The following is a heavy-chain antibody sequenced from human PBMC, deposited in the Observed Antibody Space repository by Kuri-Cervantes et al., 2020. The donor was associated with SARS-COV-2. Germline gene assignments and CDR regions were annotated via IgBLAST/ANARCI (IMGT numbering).Heavy chain of an antibody. CDR3: ARTTYNLWFGELLSLWFDP. J-gene: IGHJ5*02. D-gene: IGHD3-10*01. CDR1: GFTFSNYS. V-gene: IGHV3-21*01. Sequence: GESLKISCAASGFTFSNYSMNWVRQAPGKGLEWVSSISSSSSYIYYADSVKGRFTISGDNAKNSLYLQMNSLRAEDTAVYYCARTTYNLWFGELLSLWFDPWGQGTLVTVSS. CDR2: ISSSSSYI.